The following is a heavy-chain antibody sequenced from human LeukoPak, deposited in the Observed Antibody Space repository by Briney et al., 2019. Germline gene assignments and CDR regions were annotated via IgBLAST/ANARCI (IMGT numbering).Heavy chain of an antibody. J-gene: IGHJ4*02. D-gene: IGHD6-13*01. CDR1: GDSVSSKSAA. Sequence: SQTLSLICAISGDSVSSKSAACNWIRQSPSRGLEWLGRTYYRSKWYNDYAVSVKSRITINPDTSKNQFSLHLTSATPEDTAVYYCARTYIRSSSCWTLDYWGQGTLVTVSS. CDR3: ARTYIRSSSCWTLDY. CDR2: TYYRSKWYN. V-gene: IGHV6-1*01.